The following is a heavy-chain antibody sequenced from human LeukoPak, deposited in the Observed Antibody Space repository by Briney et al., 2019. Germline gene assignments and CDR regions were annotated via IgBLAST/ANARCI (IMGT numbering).Heavy chain of an antibody. CDR1: GGTFSSYA. CDR3: ARENYYDSSGYFGYFDY. CDR2: IIPIFGTA. Sequence: WVKVSCKASGGTFSSYAISWVRQAPGQGLEWMGGIIPIFGTANYAQKFQGRVTITTDESTSTAYMELSSLRSEDTAVYYCARENYYDSSGYFGYFDYWGQGTLVTVSS. D-gene: IGHD3-22*01. J-gene: IGHJ4*02. V-gene: IGHV1-69*05.